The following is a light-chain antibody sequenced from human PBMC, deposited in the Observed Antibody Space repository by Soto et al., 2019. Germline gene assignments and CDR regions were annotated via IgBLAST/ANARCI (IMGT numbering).Light chain of an antibody. CDR2: EVS. Sequence: QSALTQPASVSGSPGQSITISCTGTSSDVGGYNYVSWYQQHPGKAPKLMIFEVSNRPSGVSYRFSGSKSGNTASLTISGLQAEDEADYLCSSYSLSTAYLFGTGTKVTV. J-gene: IGLJ1*01. CDR3: SSYSLSTAYL. V-gene: IGLV2-14*01. CDR1: SSDVGGYNY.